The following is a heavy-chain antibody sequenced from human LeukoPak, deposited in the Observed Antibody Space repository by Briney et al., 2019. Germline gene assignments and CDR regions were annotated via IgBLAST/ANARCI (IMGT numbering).Heavy chain of an antibody. CDR1: GFTFSDYY. D-gene: IGHD3-22*01. CDR2: ISSSGSTI. V-gene: IGHV3-11*04. CDR3: ARSQYYYDSSGYYYALFDY. J-gene: IGHJ4*02. Sequence: PGGSLRLSCAASGFTFSDYYMTWIRQAPGKGLGWVSDISSSGSTIYYADSVKGRFTISRDNAKNSLYLQMNSLRAEDTAVYYCARSQYYYDSSGYYYALFDYWGQGTLVTVSS.